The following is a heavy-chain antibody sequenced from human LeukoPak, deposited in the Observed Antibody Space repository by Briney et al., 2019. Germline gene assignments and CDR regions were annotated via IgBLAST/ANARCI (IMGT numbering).Heavy chain of an antibody. D-gene: IGHD1-26*01. CDR2: ISSSTSSIM. CDR1: GFMFSRYS. J-gene: IGHJ4*02. Sequence: RTGGSLRLSCEASGFMFSRYSMNWVRQAPGKGLEWVSYISSSTSSIMYYADSVKGRFTISRDNARNSLYLQMNSLRAEDTAVYYCARSHFGSYLFDSWGQGALVTVSS. V-gene: IGHV3-48*04. CDR3: ARSHFGSYLFDS.